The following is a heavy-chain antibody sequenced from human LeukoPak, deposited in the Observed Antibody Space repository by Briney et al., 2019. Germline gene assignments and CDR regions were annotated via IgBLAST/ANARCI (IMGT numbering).Heavy chain of an antibody. CDR3: ARDHNYAFDN. D-gene: IGHD1-1*01. V-gene: IGHV3-11*06. J-gene: IGHJ4*02. CDR1: GFPFNEYS. CDR2: IGIRSGKT. Sequence: KSGGSLSLSCAPSGFPFNEYSMNWVRQAPGKGLEGVSYIGIRSGKTKYADSVKGRFTISGDNAKKSLYLQMNSLRVEDTAVYYCARDHNYAFDNWGQGTLVTVSS.